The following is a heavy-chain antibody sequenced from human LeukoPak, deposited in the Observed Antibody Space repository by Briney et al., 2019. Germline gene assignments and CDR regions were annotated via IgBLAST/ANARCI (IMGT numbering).Heavy chain of an antibody. CDR2: INPNSGGT. CDR1: GYTFTGYY. D-gene: IGHD3-22*01. Sequence: ASVKVSCKASGYTFTGYYMHWVRQAPGQGLEWMGWINPNSGGTNYAQKFQGRVTMTEDTSTDTAYMELSSLRSEDTAVYYCATSPMFHYYDSSGYTDYWGQGTLVTVFS. CDR3: ATSPMFHYYDSSGYTDY. J-gene: IGHJ4*02. V-gene: IGHV1-2*02.